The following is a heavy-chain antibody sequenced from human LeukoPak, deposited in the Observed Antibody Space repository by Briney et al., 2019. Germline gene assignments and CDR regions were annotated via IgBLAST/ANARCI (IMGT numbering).Heavy chain of an antibody. V-gene: IGHV3-23*01. CDR1: GFTFSSYS. J-gene: IGHJ6*03. CDR3: AKGGAVSSKSITMVRGTRRYYYYMDV. D-gene: IGHD3-10*01. CDR2: ISGSGDNT. Sequence: QTGGSLRLSCAASGFTFSSYSMNWVRQAPGKGLEWVSGISGSGDNTYYADSVKGRFTISRDNSKNTLYLQMNSLRAEDTAVYYCAKGGAVSSKSITMVRGTRRYYYYMDVWGKGTTVTISS.